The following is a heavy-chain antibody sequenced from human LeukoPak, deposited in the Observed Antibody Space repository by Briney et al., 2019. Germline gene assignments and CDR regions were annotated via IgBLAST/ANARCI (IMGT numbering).Heavy chain of an antibody. V-gene: IGHV1-69*13. CDR3: ARALGGGSSSWYAYYFDY. D-gene: IGHD6-13*01. CDR1: GGTFSSYA. CDR2: IIPILGTA. J-gene: IGHJ4*02. Sequence: SVKVSCKASGGTFSSYAISWVRQAPGQGLEWMGGIIPILGTANYAQKFQGRVTITADESTSTAYMELSSLRSEDTAVYYCARALGGGSSSWYAYYFDYWGQGTLVTVSS.